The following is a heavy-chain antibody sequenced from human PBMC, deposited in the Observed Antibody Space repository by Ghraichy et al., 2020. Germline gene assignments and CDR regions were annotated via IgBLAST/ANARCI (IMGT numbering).Heavy chain of an antibody. CDR2: IYYSGST. Sequence: ESLNISCTVSGGSISSSSYYWGWIRQPPGKGLEWIGSIYYSGSTYYNPSLKSRVTISVDTSKNQFSLKLSSVTAADTAVYYCASGGQCSGYYLPGGYWGQGTLVTVSS. CDR3: ASGGQCSGYYLPGGY. J-gene: IGHJ4*02. CDR1: GGSISSSSYY. V-gene: IGHV4-39*01. D-gene: IGHD3-22*01.